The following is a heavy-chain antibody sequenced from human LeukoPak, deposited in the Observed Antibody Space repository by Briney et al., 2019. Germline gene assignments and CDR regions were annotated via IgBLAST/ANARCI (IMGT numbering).Heavy chain of an antibody. Sequence: SETLPLTCTVSGGSISSSSYYWGWIRQPPGKGLEWIGSIYYSGSTYYNPSLKSRVTISVDTSKNQFSLKLSSVTAADTAVYYCARPIVVVVAATGPGDAFDIWGQGTMVTVSS. CDR1: GGSISSSSYY. J-gene: IGHJ3*02. D-gene: IGHD2-15*01. V-gene: IGHV4-39*01. CDR2: IYYSGST. CDR3: ARPIVVVVAATGPGDAFDI.